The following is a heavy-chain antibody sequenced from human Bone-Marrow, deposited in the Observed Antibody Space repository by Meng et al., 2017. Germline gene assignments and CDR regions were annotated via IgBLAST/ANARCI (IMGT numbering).Heavy chain of an antibody. J-gene: IGHJ6*02. CDR2: MNPNSGNT. V-gene: IGHV1-8*02. Sequence: ASVKVSCKASGYTFTSYGISWVRQAPGQGLEWMGWMNPNSGNTGYAQKFQGRVTMTRNTSISTAYMELSSLRSEDTAVYYCARGPWVGRYYYYGMDVWGQGTTVTVSS. CDR3: ARGPWVGRYYYYGMDV. CDR1: GYTFTSYG. D-gene: IGHD1-26*01.